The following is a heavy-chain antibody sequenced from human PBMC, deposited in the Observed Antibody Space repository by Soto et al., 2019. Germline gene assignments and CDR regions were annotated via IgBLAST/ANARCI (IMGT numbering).Heavy chain of an antibody. V-gene: IGHV1-69*06. CDR1: GGTFSNYA. Sequence: QVQLVQSGAEVKTPGSSVRVSCKASGGTFSNYAFSWVRQAPGQGLEYMGGIIPIFNTPSYAQNFQGRVTITADIYTDTAYLELSSLRSDDTAVYYCATRLSAGDFWGQGTLIIGSS. CDR2: IIPIFNTP. CDR3: ATRLSAGDF. D-gene: IGHD3-22*01. J-gene: IGHJ4*02.